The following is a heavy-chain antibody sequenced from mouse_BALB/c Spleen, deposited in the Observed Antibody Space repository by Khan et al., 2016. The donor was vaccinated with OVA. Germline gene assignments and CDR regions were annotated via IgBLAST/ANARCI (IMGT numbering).Heavy chain of an antibody. J-gene: IGHJ4*01. CDR2: IGGGGST. Sequence: VELVESGRGLVAPAETLSLTCTVSGFTLTDYGVSWIRQTPGKGLEWLGLIGGGGSTYYNSVLKSRLSISNANSNSYVYLKMISLQTDDTAMYDSARLHWSRSYALDYWGQGTLVTVS. CDR1: GFTLTDYG. D-gene: IGHD4-1*01. V-gene: IGHV2-6-5*01. CDR3: ARLHWSRSYALDY.